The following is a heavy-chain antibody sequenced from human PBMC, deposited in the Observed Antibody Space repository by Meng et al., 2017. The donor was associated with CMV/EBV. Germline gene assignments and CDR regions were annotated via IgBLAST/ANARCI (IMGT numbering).Heavy chain of an antibody. D-gene: IGHD2-2*01. V-gene: IGHV3-7*01. CDR2: IKQDGSEK. Sequence: GESLKISCAASGFTFSSYWMSWVRQAPGKGLEWVANIKQDGSEKYYVDSVKGRFTISRDNSKNTLYLQMNSLRAEDTAVYYCARDSRIVVVLDGMDVWGQGTTVTVSS. J-gene: IGHJ6*02. CDR3: ARDSRIVVVLDGMDV. CDR1: GFTFSSYW.